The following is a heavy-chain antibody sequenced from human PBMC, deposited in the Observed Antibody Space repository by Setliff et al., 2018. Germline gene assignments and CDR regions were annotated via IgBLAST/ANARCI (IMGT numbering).Heavy chain of an antibody. V-gene: IGHV4-38-2*02. CDR1: GYPISRGFY. J-gene: IGHJ4*02. CDR3: ARAAARAEYSDTSAYLPFDF. D-gene: IGHD3-16*01. CDR2: VYHSGSS. Sequence: PSETLSLTCTVSGYPISRGFYWGWIRQSPGKGLEWIGSVYHSGSSYQNPSLRSRIAVSVDTSKNQFSQRLNPVTAADTAVYFCARAAARAEYSDTSAYLPFDFWGVGTLVTVSS.